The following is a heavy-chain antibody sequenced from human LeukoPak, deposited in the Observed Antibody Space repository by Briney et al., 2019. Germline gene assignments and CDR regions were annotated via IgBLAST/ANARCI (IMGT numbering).Heavy chain of an antibody. CDR1: GFTFTNYW. CDR2: RKHDGSAK. CDR3: ARDADLGTTITGGFDI. Sequence: GGSLRLSCAASGFTFTNYWMSWVRQAPGKGLEWAANRKHDGSAKFYVDSVKGRFTISRDNAKNLLYLQMNSLRAEDTAVYYCARDADLGTTITGGFDIWGQGTMVTVSS. J-gene: IGHJ3*02. D-gene: IGHD5-24*01. V-gene: IGHV3-7*01.